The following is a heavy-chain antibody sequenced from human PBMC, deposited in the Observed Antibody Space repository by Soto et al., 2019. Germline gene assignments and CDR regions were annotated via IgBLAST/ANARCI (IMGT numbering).Heavy chain of an antibody. Sequence: QLQLQESGPGLVKPSETLSLTCTVSGGSISSRGYYWGWIRQPPGQGLEWIGTIYYSGSTYYNPSXKSQVTISVDTSKNQFSLKLSSVTAADTAVYYCATSNWFDPWGQGTLVTVSS. V-gene: IGHV4-39*01. CDR3: ATSNWFDP. CDR2: IYYSGST. CDR1: GGSISSRGYY. J-gene: IGHJ5*02.